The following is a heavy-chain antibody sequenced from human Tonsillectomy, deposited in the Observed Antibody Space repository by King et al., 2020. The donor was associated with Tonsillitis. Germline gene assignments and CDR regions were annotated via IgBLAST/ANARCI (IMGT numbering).Heavy chain of an antibody. CDR3: ARLAVADIDY. D-gene: IGHD6-19*01. CDR1: GDSITSYY. CDR2: IYYSGTT. Sequence: QLQESGPGLVKPSETLSLTCTVSGDSITSYYWSWIRQPPGKGLEWIGYIYYSGTTNYNPSLKSRVTISVDTSKNQFSLTLSSVTAADTAVYYCARLAVADIDYWGQGTLVTVSS. J-gene: IGHJ4*02. V-gene: IGHV4-59*08.